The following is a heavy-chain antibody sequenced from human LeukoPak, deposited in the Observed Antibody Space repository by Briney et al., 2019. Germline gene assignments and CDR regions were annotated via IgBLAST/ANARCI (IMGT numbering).Heavy chain of an antibody. D-gene: IGHD2-15*01. J-gene: IGHJ6*02. Sequence: GRSLRLSCAASGFTFSDYYMSWIRQAPGKGLEWVSYISSSSSYTNYADSVKGRFTISRDNAKNSLYLQMNSLRAEDTAVYYCARDSEVVANIYYYYGMDVWGQGTTVTVSS. V-gene: IGHV3-11*06. CDR1: GFTFSDYY. CDR3: ARDSEVVANIYYYYGMDV. CDR2: ISSSSSYT.